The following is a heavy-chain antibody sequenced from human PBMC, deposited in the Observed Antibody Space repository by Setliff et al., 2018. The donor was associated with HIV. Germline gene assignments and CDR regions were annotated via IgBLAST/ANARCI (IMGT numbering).Heavy chain of an antibody. CDR2: TNPSGGST. D-gene: IGHD1-26*01. V-gene: IGHV1-46*01. Sequence: ASVKVSCKTSGYTFTRYFMHCVRQAPGQGLEWLGMTNPSGGSTWYAQKFQGRVTMTGDTSTNTLYMELSSLRSEDTAVYYCARGWEGGMDYWGQGTLVTVSS. J-gene: IGHJ4*02. CDR3: ARGWEGGMDY. CDR1: GYTFTRYF.